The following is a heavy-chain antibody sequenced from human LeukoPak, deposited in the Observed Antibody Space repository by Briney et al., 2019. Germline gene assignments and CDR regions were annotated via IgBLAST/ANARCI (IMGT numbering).Heavy chain of an antibody. J-gene: IGHJ5*02. CDR1: GFTFSSYA. Sequence: GGSLRLSCVASGFTFSSYAMSWVRQAPGKGMEWDSAISGSGGRTYYADSVKGRFTISRDNSKNTLYLQMNSLRAEDTAVYYCAKSITMIVVVMAAWGQGTLVTVSS. CDR3: AKSITMIVVVMAA. CDR2: ISGSGGRT. D-gene: IGHD3-22*01. V-gene: IGHV3-23*01.